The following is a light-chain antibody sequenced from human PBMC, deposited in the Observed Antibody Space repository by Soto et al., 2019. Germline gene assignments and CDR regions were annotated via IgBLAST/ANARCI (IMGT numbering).Light chain of an antibody. J-gene: IGLJ1*01. CDR1: SRDVGLYNY. V-gene: IGLV2-14*01. Sequence: QSALTQPASVSGSPGQSITISCTGTSRDVGLYNYVSWYQQHPDKAPKVMIFEVNNRPSGISNRFSGSKSGNTASLTISGLQAEDEADYYCSSYTTSSTRVFGTATKLTVL. CDR2: EVN. CDR3: SSYTTSSTRV.